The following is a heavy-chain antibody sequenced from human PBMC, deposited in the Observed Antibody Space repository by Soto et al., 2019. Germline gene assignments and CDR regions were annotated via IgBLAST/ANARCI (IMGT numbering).Heavy chain of an antibody. V-gene: IGHV4-59*01. CDR3: ARKGAAASYAHYYMDV. J-gene: IGHJ6*03. Sequence: ASETLSLTCTVSGGSISPYYWSWIRQPPGKGLEWIGYVYYSGNTNYNPSLESRVTISVDTSRNRFSLNLTSATAADTAVYYCARKGAAASYAHYYMDVWGRGTAVTGSS. CDR1: GGSISPYY. D-gene: IGHD6-13*01. CDR2: VYYSGNT.